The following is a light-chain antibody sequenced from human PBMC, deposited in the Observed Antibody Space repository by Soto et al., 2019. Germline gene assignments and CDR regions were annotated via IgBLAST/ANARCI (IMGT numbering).Light chain of an antibody. J-gene: IGKJ5*01. Sequence: DIQLTQSPSFLSASVGDRVTISCRASQDMSTYVAWYQQKPGEAPKLLIYGASTLRSGVPSRFSASEAGAVFTLTISSLQPEDFATYYCQQLHSYPITVGRWTRLEIK. CDR2: GAS. CDR1: QDMSTY. V-gene: IGKV1-9*01. CDR3: QQLHSYPIT.